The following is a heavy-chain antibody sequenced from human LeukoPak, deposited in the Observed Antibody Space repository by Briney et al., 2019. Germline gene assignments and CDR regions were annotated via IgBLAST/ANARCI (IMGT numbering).Heavy chain of an antibody. D-gene: IGHD3-22*01. J-gene: IGHJ6*03. CDR3: ARGNSSGYYYHYYMDV. V-gene: IGHV3-72*01. CDR2: TRNKANSYTT. CDR1: GFTFSDHY. Sequence: GGSLRLSCAASGFTFSDHYMDWVRQAPGKGLEWVGRTRNKANSYTTEYAASVKGRFTISRDDSKNSLYLQMNSLKTEDTAVYHCARGNSSGYYYHYYMDVWGKGTTVTVPS.